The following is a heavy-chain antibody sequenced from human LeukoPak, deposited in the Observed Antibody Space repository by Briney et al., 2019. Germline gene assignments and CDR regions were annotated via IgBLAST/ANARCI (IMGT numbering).Heavy chain of an antibody. CDR3: ATTPERGYEVLLYYFDC. D-gene: IGHD1-1*01. Sequence: GGSLRLSCTAAGVTSIAPHVSSGRQAPGKGLEWVSAISGSGGSTYYADSVKGRFTSSRDNSRNTVYLHMNSLRVEDTAVSYCATTPERGYEVLLYYFDCWGQGALVTVSS. J-gene: IGHJ4*02. CDR2: ISGSGGST. CDR1: GVTSIAPH. V-gene: IGHV3-23*01.